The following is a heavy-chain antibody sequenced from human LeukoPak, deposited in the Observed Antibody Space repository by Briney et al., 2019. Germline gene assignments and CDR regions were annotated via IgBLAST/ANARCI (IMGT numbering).Heavy chain of an antibody. CDR3: ASSPGHGSGSPIYHFEY. CDR1: GGSISSSNW. CDR2: IYHTGST. D-gene: IGHD3-10*01. V-gene: IGHV4-4*02. Sequence: SETLSLTCAVSGGSISSSNWWTWVRQPPGKGLEWIGEIYHTGSTNYNPSLKSRVTLSLDKSKNQFSLKLTSVTAADTAVYYCASSPGHGSGSPIYHFEYWGQGTLVTVSS. J-gene: IGHJ4*02.